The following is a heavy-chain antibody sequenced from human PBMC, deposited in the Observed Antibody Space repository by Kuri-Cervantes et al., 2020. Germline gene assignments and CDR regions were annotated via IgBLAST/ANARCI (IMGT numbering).Heavy chain of an antibody. CDR3: ARDPSP. J-gene: IGHJ5*02. CDR1: GFTVSSYY. Sequence: GESLKISCAASGFTVSSYYMSWVRQAPGKGLEWVSLIYSGGSTYYADSVKGRFTISRDNSKNTLYLQMNSLRAEDTAVYYCARDPSPWGQGTLVTVSS. V-gene: IGHV3-53*01. CDR2: IYSGGST.